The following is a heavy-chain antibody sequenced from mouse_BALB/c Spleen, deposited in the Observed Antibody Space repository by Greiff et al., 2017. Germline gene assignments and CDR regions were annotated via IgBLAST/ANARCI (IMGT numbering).Heavy chain of an antibody. CDR1: GYSITSGYY. CDR3: ATYYRYDGTFAY. J-gene: IGHJ3*01. D-gene: IGHD2-14*01. Sequence: EVKLVESGPGLVKPSQSLSLTCSVTGYSITSGYYWNWIRQFPGNKLEWMGYISYDGSNNYNPSLKNRISITRDTSKNQFFLKLNSVTTEDTATYYCATYYRYDGTFAYWGQGTLVTVSA. V-gene: IGHV3-6*02. CDR2: ISYDGSN.